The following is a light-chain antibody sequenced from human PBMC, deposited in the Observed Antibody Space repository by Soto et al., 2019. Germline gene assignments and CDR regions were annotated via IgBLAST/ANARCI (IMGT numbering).Light chain of an antibody. CDR3: QQYDNLPSFT. Sequence: DIQMTQSPSSLSASVGDRVTITCQASQDISNYLNWYQQKPGKAPKLLIYDASNLETGVPSRFSGSGSGTDFTFTISNLQPEDIATYYCQQYDNLPSFTFGPGTKVDIK. V-gene: IGKV1-33*01. CDR1: QDISNY. J-gene: IGKJ3*01. CDR2: DAS.